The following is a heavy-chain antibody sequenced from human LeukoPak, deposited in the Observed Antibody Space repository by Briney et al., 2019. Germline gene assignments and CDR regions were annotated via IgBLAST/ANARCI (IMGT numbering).Heavy chain of an antibody. V-gene: IGHV3-23*01. J-gene: IGHJ6*03. CDR2: ISAGGTA. CDR3: TKAASWWGESVFQHYHMDV. Sequence: GGSLRLSCAASGFTYSPYTMSWVRQAPGKGLEWVSAISAGGTAYYADSVKGPFTISRDNFQNTLYLELNNLKAADTAVYYCTKAASWWGESVFQHYHMDVWGNGTTVTVSS. CDR1: GFTYSPYT. D-gene: IGHD3-16*01.